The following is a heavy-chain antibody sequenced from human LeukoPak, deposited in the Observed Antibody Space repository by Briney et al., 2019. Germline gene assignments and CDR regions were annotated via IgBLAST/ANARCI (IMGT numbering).Heavy chain of an antibody. Sequence: SETLSLTCAVSGYSISSGYYWGWIRQPPGKGLEWIGSIYHSGSAYYNPSLKSRVTISVDTSKNQFSLKLSSVTAADTAVYYCARPSRIADAFDIWGQGTMVTVSS. D-gene: IGHD6-13*01. CDR1: GYSISSGYY. J-gene: IGHJ3*02. CDR3: ARPSRIADAFDI. V-gene: IGHV4-38-2*01. CDR2: IYHSGSA.